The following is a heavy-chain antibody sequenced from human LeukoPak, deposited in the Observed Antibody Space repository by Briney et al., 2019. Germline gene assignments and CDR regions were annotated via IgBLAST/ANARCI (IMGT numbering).Heavy chain of an antibody. J-gene: IGHJ5*02. CDR3: ATTPSPYYYDSSGYYDS. CDR2: ISSSGSTI. CDR1: GFTFSSYE. D-gene: IGHD3-22*01. V-gene: IGHV3-48*03. Sequence: PGGSLRLSCAASGFTFSSYEMNWLRQAPGKGLEWVSYISSSGSTIYYADSVKGRFTISRDNAKNSLYLQMNSLRAEDTAVYYCATTPSPYYYDSSGYYDSWGQGTLVTVSS.